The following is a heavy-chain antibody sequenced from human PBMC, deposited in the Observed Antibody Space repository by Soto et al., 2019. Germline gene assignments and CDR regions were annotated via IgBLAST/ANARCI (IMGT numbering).Heavy chain of an antibody. D-gene: IGHD6-19*01. V-gene: IGHV3-30-3*01. CDR3: ARHASSGWYRGMFGY. J-gene: IGHJ4*02. Sequence: QVQLVESGGGVVQPGRSLRLSCAASGFTFSSYAMHWVRQAPGTGLEWAPVISYDGSNKYYADSVKGRFTISRDNSKNSLYLQMNSLRAEDTAVYYCARHASSGWYRGMFGYWGQGTLVTVSS. CDR1: GFTFSSYA. CDR2: ISYDGSNK.